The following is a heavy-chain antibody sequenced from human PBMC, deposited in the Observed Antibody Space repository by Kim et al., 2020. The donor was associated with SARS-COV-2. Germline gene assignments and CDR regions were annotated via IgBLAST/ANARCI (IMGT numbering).Heavy chain of an antibody. CDR3: ARSVLSGNDEFYF. CDR1: GDTVSGDSTAKHY. J-gene: IGHJ4*01. Sequence: SETLSLTCTVSGDTVSGDSTAKHYWSWIRQSPGKGPEWIGYVYYTGTTNYNSSLKSRITISVDTSNNQFSLKLSSVTAADTAVYYCARSVLSGNDEFYF. D-gene: IGHD1-1*01. CDR2: VYYTGTT. V-gene: IGHV4-61*01.